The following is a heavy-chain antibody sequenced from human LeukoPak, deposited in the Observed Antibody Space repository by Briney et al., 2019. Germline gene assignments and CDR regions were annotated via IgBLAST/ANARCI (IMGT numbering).Heavy chain of an antibody. CDR3: ASGIQLWLPHY. CDR1: GFTFSSYS. V-gene: IGHV3-21*01. D-gene: IGHD5-18*01. J-gene: IGHJ4*02. CDR2: ISSSSSYI. Sequence: GGSLRLSCAASGFTFSSYSMNWVRQAPGKGLEWVSSISSSSSYIYYADSVKGRFTISRDNAKNSLYLQMNSLRAEDTAVYYCASGIQLWLPHYWGQGTLVTVYS.